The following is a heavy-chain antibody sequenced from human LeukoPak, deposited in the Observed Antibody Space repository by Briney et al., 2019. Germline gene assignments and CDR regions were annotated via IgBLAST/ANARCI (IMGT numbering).Heavy chain of an antibody. Sequence: SETLSLTCAVYGGSFSGYHWSWIRQPPGKGLEWIGEINHSGSTNYNPSLKSRVTISVDTSKNQFSLKLSSVTAADTAVYYCARGALYSSSQGWFDPWGQGTLVTVSS. CDR2: INHSGST. V-gene: IGHV4-34*01. J-gene: IGHJ5*02. D-gene: IGHD6-13*01. CDR1: GGSFSGYH. CDR3: ARGALYSSSQGWFDP.